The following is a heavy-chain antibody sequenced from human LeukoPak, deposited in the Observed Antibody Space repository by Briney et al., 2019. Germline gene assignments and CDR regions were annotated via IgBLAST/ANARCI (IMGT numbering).Heavy chain of an antibody. D-gene: IGHD3-22*01. Sequence: GDSLKISCEGFGYTFTNYWIDWVRQMPGKGLEWMGVIYPGDSDIRYNPSFQGQVTISADKSISTVHLQWSSLKASDTAIYYCARNYYDSSGYSVALEYWGQGTLVTVSS. CDR2: IYPGDSDI. V-gene: IGHV5-51*01. J-gene: IGHJ4*02. CDR1: GYTFTNYW. CDR3: ARNYYDSSGYSVALEY.